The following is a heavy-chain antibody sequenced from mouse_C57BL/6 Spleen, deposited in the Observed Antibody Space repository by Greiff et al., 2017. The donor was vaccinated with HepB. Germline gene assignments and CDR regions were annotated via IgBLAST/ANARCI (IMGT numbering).Heavy chain of an antibody. CDR1: GFNIKDYY. Sequence: EVQLQQSGAELVKPGASVKLSCTASGFNIKDYYMHWVKQRTEQGLEWIGRIDPEDGETKYAPKFQGKATITAVTSSNTAYLQRSSLTSEDTAVYYCAREGDYDWLAYWGQGTLVTVSA. D-gene: IGHD2-4*01. CDR3: AREGDYDWLAY. J-gene: IGHJ3*01. V-gene: IGHV14-2*01. CDR2: IDPEDGET.